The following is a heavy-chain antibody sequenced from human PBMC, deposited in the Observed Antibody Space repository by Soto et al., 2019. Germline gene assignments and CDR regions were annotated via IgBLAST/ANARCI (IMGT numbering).Heavy chain of an antibody. J-gene: IGHJ4*02. CDR2: IYYSGST. CDR3: ARVSSAWPHSFDD. V-gene: IGHV4-59*01. Sequence: QVQLQESGPGLVKPSETLSLTCTVSSGAINSYYWSWIRQSPGKGLEWIGYIYYSGSTNHNPSLKSRVTISVDTSKNQFSLKLSSVTAAATAVYYCARVSSAWPHSFDDWGQGTLVTVSS. CDR1: SGAINSYY.